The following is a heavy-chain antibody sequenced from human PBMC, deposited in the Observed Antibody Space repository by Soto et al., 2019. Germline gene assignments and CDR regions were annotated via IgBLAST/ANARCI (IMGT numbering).Heavy chain of an antibody. CDR2: ISPDNGHT. Sequence: QAQLLQSGPEMKEPGASVKVYCKTSGYTSTSRVLYCVRQTPGQGLEWMGCISPDNGHTNYFQRFQDRVTLTTDTPTSTAYMELRSLRSDDTAVYYCCREAGDYNCNVDLRGRGTPVTV. CDR3: CREAGDYNCNVDL. J-gene: IGHJ2*01. CDR1: GYTSTSRV. D-gene: IGHD1-1*01. V-gene: IGHV1-18*01.